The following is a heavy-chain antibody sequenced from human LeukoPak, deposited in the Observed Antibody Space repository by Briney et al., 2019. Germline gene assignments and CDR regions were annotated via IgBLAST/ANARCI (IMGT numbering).Heavy chain of an antibody. CDR2: IIPIFGTA. V-gene: IGHV1-69*13. CDR1: GGTFSSYA. J-gene: IGHJ4*02. CDR3: AREGLYYDSSGYYHFDY. D-gene: IGHD3-22*01. Sequence: SVKVSCKASGGTFSSYAISWVRQAPGQGLEWMGGIIPIFGTANYAQKFQGRVTITADESTSTAYMELSSLRSEDTAVYYCAREGLYYDSSGYYHFDYWGQGTLVTVSS.